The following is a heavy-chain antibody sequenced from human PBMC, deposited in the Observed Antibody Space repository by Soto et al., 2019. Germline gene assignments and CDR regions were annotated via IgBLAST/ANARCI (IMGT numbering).Heavy chain of an antibody. CDR2: IIPIFGTA. CDR3: ARAYYDILTGYLIGDFDY. V-gene: IGHV1-69*01. CDR1: GGTFSSYA. J-gene: IGHJ4*02. Sequence: QVQLVQSGAEVKKPGSSVKVSCKASGGTFSSYAISWVRQAPGQGLEWMGGIIPIFGTANYAQKFQGRVTITADESTSTAYMELSSLRSEDTAVYYCARAYYDILTGYLIGDFDYWGQGTLVTVSS. D-gene: IGHD3-9*01.